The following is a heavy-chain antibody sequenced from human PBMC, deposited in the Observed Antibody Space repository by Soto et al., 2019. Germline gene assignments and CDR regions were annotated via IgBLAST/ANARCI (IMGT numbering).Heavy chain of an antibody. CDR1: GGSFSGYY. J-gene: IGHJ4*02. D-gene: IGHD2-2*01. CDR3: ARAGTPNCSSTSCRVIDY. V-gene: IGHV4-34*01. Sequence: SETLSLTCAVYGGSFSGYYWSLIRQPPGKWLEGIGEINHSGSTNYNPSLKSRVTISVDTSKNQFSLKLSSVTAADTAVYYCARAGTPNCSSTSCRVIDYWGQGTLVTVSS. CDR2: INHSGST.